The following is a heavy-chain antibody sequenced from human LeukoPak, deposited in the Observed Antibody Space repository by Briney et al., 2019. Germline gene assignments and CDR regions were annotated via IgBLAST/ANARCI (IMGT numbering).Heavy chain of an antibody. CDR2: IYYSGST. Sequence: SETLSLTCTVSGGSISSGGYYWSWIRQHPGKGLGWIGYIYYSGSTYYNPSLKSRVTISVDTSKNQFSLKLSSVTAADTAVYYCAGGYYDSSGYYGFDYWGQGTLVTVSS. CDR1: GGSISSGGYY. D-gene: IGHD3-22*01. J-gene: IGHJ4*02. V-gene: IGHV4-31*03. CDR3: AGGYYDSSGYYGFDY.